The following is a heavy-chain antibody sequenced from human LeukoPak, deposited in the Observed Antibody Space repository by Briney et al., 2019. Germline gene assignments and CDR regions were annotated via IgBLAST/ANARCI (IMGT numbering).Heavy chain of an antibody. CDR2: ISSSSSYI. J-gene: IGHJ4*02. CDR3: AGADLGGSCLH. Sequence: GGSLRLSCAASGFTFSSYSMNWVRQPPGKGLEWVSSISSSSSYIYYADSVKGRFTISRDNAKNSLYLQMNSLRAEDTAVYYCAGADLGGSCLHWGQGTLVTVSS. CDR1: GFTFSSYS. D-gene: IGHD2-15*01. V-gene: IGHV3-21*01.